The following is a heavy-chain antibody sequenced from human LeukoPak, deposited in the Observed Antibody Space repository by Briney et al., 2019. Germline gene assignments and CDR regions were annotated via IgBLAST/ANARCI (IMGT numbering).Heavy chain of an antibody. Sequence: GSLRLSCAASGFTLDDYTMHWVRQAPGKGLEWVSLISWDGGSTYYADSVKGRFTISRDNSKNSLYLQMNSLRTEDTALYYCAKGDSYYYYGIDVWGQGTTVTVSS. CDR3: AKGDSYYYYGIDV. J-gene: IGHJ6*02. CDR2: ISWDGGST. CDR1: GFTLDDYT. V-gene: IGHV3-43*01.